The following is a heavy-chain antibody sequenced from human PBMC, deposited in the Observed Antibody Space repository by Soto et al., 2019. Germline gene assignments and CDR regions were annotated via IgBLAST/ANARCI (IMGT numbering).Heavy chain of an antibody. Sequence: PSETLSLTCAASGYSISSGYYWGWIRQPPGKGLEWIGSIYHSGSTYYNPSLKSRVTISVDTSKNQFSLKLSSVTAADTAVYYCARVGGYGMDVWGQGTTVTVSS. J-gene: IGHJ6*02. V-gene: IGHV4-38-2*01. D-gene: IGHD3-10*01. CDR2: IYHSGST. CDR3: ARVGGYGMDV. CDR1: GYSISSGYY.